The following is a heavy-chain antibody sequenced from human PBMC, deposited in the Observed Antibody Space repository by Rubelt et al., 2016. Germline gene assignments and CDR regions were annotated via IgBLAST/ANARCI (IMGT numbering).Heavy chain of an antibody. V-gene: IGHV3-48*01. D-gene: IGHD5-18*01. CDR2: ISSSSSTI. J-gene: IGHJ6*02. Sequence: RSYSMNWVRQAPGKGLEWVSYISSSSSTIYYADSVKGRFTISRDNAKNSLYLQRNSLSAEDTAVYSCASQGCSYGYDYYYGMDVWGQGTMVTVSS. CDR1: RSYS. CDR3: ASQGCSYGYDYYYGMDV.